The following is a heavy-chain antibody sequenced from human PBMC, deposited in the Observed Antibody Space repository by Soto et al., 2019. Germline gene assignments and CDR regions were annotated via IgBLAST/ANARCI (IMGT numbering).Heavy chain of an antibody. CDR1: GFTFSSYS. CDR3: ERAISSSSYCVDY. D-gene: IGHD6-13*01. V-gene: IGHV3-21*01. CDR2: ISSSSSYI. Sequence: GSLRLSCAASGFTFSSYSMNWVRQAPGKGLEWVSSISSSSSYIYYADSVKGRFTISRDNAKNSLYLQMNSLRAEDTAVYYCERAISSSSYCVDYWGQGTLVTVSS. J-gene: IGHJ4*02.